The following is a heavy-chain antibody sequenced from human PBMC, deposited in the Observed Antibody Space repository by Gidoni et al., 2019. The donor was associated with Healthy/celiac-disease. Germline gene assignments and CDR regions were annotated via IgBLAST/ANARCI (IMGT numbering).Heavy chain of an antibody. D-gene: IGHD3-3*01. CDR3: ARHLAQSTIFGVVTTNWFDP. CDR1: GGSISSSGYY. Sequence: QLQLQESGPGLVKPSETLSLTCTVAGGSISSSGYYWCWIRQPPGKGLEWIGSIYYSGSTYYNPSLKSRVTISVDTSKNQFSLKLSSVTAADTAVYYCARHLAQSTIFGVVTTNWFDPWGQGTLVTVSS. CDR2: IYYSGST. V-gene: IGHV4-39*01. J-gene: IGHJ5*02.